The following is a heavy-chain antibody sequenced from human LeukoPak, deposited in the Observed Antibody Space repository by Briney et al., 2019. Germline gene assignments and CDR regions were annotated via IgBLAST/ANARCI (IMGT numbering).Heavy chain of an antibody. CDR3: ARDGDDLQISNWFDP. CDR2: IYSGGST. V-gene: IGHV3-66*01. D-gene: IGHD1-1*01. CDR1: GFTVSSDY. Sequence: GGSLRLSCAASGFTVSSDYMSWVRQAPGKGLEWVSVIYSGGSTYYADSVKGRFTISRDNSKNTLYLQMNSLRAEDTAVYYCARDGDDLQISNWFDPWGQGTLVTVSS. J-gene: IGHJ5*02.